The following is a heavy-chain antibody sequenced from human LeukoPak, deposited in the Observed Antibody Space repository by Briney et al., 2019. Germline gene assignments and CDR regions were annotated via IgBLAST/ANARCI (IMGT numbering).Heavy chain of an antibody. D-gene: IGHD4-11*01. CDR3: ARSNSNFYYYGMDV. Sequence: SETLSLTCTVSGGSLSAYYWNWIRQPPGKGLEWIGYIFYSGSTKYNPSLKSRVTISVDTSKNQFSLKLTSVTAADTAVYYCARSNSNFYYYGMDVWGQGTTVTVSS. V-gene: IGHV4-59*13. J-gene: IGHJ6*02. CDR1: GGSLSAYY. CDR2: IFYSGST.